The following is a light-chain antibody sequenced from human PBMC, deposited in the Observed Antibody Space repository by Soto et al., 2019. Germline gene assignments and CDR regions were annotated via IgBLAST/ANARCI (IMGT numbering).Light chain of an antibody. J-gene: IGKJ1*01. V-gene: IGKV3-20*01. Sequence: EIVLTQSPGTLSLSPGERATLSCRASQSINSNYLAWYQQKPGQAPRLLIYDASSRATGIPDRFSGSGSGADFTRTISSLEPEEFEVYYCQQQYGRARTFGQGTKVEMK. CDR2: DAS. CDR3: QQQYGRART. CDR1: QSINSNY.